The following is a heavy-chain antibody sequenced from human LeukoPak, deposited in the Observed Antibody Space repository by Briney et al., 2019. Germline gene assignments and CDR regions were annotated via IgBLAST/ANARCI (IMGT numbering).Heavy chain of an antibody. D-gene: IGHD2-2*01. Sequence: PGGSLRLSCAASGFTFDDYGMSWVRQAPGKGLEWVSSISSRSSYIYYADSLKGRFTISRDNAKNSLYLQMNSLRAEDTAVYYCARRYCSSTNCYAFDYWGQGTLVTVPS. CDR3: ARRYCSSTNCYAFDY. CDR2: ISSRSSYI. CDR1: GFTFDDYG. J-gene: IGHJ4*02. V-gene: IGHV3-21*01.